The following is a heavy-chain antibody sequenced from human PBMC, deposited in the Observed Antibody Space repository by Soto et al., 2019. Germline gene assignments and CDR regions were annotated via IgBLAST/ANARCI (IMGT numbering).Heavy chain of an antibody. CDR3: ARDGAVGYGMDV. Sequence: PGGSLRLSCAASGFIFDDYAMHWVRQAPGKGLEWVSGISWDSGSTYYADSVKGRCTISRDNSKNTLYLQMNSLRAEDTAVYYCARDGAVGYGMDVWGQGTTVTVSS. CDR1: GFIFDDYA. V-gene: IGHV3-9*01. CDR2: ISWDSGST. J-gene: IGHJ6*02.